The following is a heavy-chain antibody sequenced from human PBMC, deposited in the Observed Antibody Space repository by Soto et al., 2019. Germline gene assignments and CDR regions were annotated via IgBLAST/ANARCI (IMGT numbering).Heavy chain of an antibody. CDR1: GYTFTSYG. CDR2: ISAYNGNT. J-gene: IGHJ6*03. CDR3: ARVVVVVPAQYYYYYYYTDV. Sequence: ASVKVSCKASGYTFTSYGISWVRQAPGQGLEWMGWISAYNGNTNYAQKLQGRVTMTTDTSTSTAYMELRSLRSDDTAVYYCARVVVVVPAQYYYYYYYTDVWGKGTTVTVSS. D-gene: IGHD2-2*01. V-gene: IGHV1-18*01.